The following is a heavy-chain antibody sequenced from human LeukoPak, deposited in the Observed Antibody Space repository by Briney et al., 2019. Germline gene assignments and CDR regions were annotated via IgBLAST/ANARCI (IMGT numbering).Heavy chain of an antibody. CDR3: AREVYYDSSGGGI. J-gene: IGHJ3*02. D-gene: IGHD3-22*01. V-gene: IGHV3-48*03. CDR1: GFTFRSYH. Sequence: GGSLRLSCAASGFTFRSYHMNWVRQAPGKGLEWISYISSSGSTVYYADSVKGRFTISRDNAKNSLYLQMNSLRAEDTAVYYCAREVYYDSSGGGIWGQGTLVTVSS. CDR2: ISSSGSTV.